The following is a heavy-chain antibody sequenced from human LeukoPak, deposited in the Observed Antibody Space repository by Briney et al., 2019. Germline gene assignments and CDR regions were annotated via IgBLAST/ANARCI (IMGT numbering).Heavy chain of an antibody. CDR3: AKGICSGGSCSTDY. D-gene: IGHD2-15*01. J-gene: IGHJ4*02. CDR2: IYFDGGNK. V-gene: IGHV3-33*06. Sequence: GGSLRLSCAASGFTFTTYGMHWVRQAPGKGLEWLAVIYFDGGNKFYADSVKGRFTISRDNSKNTLYLQMNSLRAEDTAVYYCAKGICSGGSCSTDYWGQGTLVTISS. CDR1: GFTFTTYG.